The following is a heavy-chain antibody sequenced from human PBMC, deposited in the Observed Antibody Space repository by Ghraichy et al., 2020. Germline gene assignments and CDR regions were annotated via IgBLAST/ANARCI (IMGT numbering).Heavy chain of an antibody. V-gene: IGHV3-30*18. J-gene: IGHJ6*02. Sequence: GGSLRLSCAASGFTFSSFAMHWVRQAPGKGLEWVAVIAYDGITKYHADSVRGRFTISRDNSNDTLFLQLNSLRVDDTAIYYCAKDQLRHDPGYGMAVGGQGTTVTVSS. D-gene: IGHD4-23*01. CDR1: GFTFSSFA. CDR2: IAYDGITK. CDR3: AKDQLRHDPGYGMAV.